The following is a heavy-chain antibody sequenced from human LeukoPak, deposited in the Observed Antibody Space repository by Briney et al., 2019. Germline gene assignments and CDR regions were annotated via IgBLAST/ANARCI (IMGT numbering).Heavy chain of an antibody. V-gene: IGHV1-2*02. Sequence: SVKVSCKASGYTFTGYYMHWVRQAPGQGLEWMGWINPNSGGTNYAQKFQGRVTMTRDTAISTAYMELSRLRADDTAVYYYARVERWLELCYWGHGTMVTVSS. J-gene: IGHJ4*01. CDR2: INPNSGGT. CDR3: ARVERWLELCY. D-gene: IGHD5-24*01. CDR1: GYTFTGYY.